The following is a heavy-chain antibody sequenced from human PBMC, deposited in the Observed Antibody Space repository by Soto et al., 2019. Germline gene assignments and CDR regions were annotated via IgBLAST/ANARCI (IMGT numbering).Heavy chain of an antibody. CDR3: AKNGQPPYYYYGLDV. Sequence: ASVKVSCKASGYTFTRYGISWVRQAPGQGLEWMGLISGYNGDTTYAQKFQGRVTMTIDTSTSTAYMELRSLTSDDTAVYYCAKNGQPPYYYYGLDVWGQGTKVTVSS. J-gene: IGHJ6*02. V-gene: IGHV1-18*01. CDR1: GYTFTRYG. D-gene: IGHD2-8*01. CDR2: ISGYNGDT.